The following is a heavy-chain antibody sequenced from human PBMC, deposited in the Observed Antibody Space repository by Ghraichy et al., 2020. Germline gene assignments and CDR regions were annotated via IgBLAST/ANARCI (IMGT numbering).Heavy chain of an antibody. J-gene: IGHJ6*03. Sequence: GGSLRLSCAASGFTFDDYAMHWVRQAPGKGLEWVSLISGDGGSTYYADSVKGRFTISRDNSKNSLYLQMNSLRTEDTALYYCAKDINKLLPYYYYYYMDVWGKGTTVTVSS. V-gene: IGHV3-43*02. D-gene: IGHD2-21*02. CDR1: GFTFDDYA. CDR2: ISGDGGST. CDR3: AKDINKLLPYYYYYYMDV.